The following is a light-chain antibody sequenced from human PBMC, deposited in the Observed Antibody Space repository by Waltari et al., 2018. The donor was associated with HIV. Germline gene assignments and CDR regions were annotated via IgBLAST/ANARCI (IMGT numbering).Light chain of an antibody. J-gene: IGLJ2*01. CDR3: AAWDDSLNAVV. V-gene: IGLV1-44*01. CDR1: TSNIGQNT. CDR2: SNN. Sequence: QSVLTQPPSASGTPGQGVTISCSGSTSNIGQNTVNWYQQFPGTAPKLLIHSNNQRPSGVPDRFSGSKSGTSASLAITGLQSEDDTDYYCAAWDDSLNAVVFGGGTKLTVL.